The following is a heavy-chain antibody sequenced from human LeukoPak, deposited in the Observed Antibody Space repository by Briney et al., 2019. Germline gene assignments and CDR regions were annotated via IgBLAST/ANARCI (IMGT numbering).Heavy chain of an antibody. CDR2: IYYSGST. V-gene: IGHV4-59*04. Sequence: SETLSLTCTVSGGSISSYYWSWIRQPPGKGLEWIGYIYYSGSTYYNPSLKSRVTISVDTSKNQFSLKLSSVTAADTAVYYCARTELGAGYYYYMDVWGKGTTVTVSS. CDR3: ARTELGAGYYYYMDV. CDR1: GGSISSYY. D-gene: IGHD1-26*01. J-gene: IGHJ6*03.